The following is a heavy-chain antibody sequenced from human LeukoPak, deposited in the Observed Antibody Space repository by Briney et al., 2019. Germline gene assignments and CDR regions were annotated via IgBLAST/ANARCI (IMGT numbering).Heavy chain of an antibody. CDR1: GYTFTSYD. CDR2: MSPKSGST. V-gene: IGHV1-8*01. CDR3: ARVIPNGDPFDF. J-gene: IGHJ4*02. Sequence: GASVKVSCKASGYTFTSYDINWVRQATGQGLEWMGWMSPKSGSTGYAQKFQGRVSMTRDTSINTAYIELSSLRPEDTAVYYCARVIPNGDPFDFWGQGTLVTVSS. D-gene: IGHD4-17*01.